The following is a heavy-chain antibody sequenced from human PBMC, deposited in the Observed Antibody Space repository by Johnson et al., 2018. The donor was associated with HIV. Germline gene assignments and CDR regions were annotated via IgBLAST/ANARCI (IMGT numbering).Heavy chain of an antibody. D-gene: IGHD5-24*01. Sequence: QVQLVESGGGLVQPGGSLRLSCAASGFTVSNYYMTWVRQSPGQGLEWVAVISYDGSDKYYADSVKGRFTISRDNSKNTLYLKMNSLRAEDTAVYYCAREMAATNAWALDIWGQGTMVTVSS. CDR3: AREMAATNAWALDI. J-gene: IGHJ3*02. V-gene: IGHV3-30*03. CDR1: GFTVSNYY. CDR2: ISYDGSDK.